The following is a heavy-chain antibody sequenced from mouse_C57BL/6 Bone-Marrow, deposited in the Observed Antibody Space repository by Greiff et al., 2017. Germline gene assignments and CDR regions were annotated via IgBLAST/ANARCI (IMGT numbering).Heavy chain of an antibody. CDR3: AKNLNYGSSPWFAY. J-gene: IGHJ3*01. D-gene: IGHD1-1*01. CDR2: IWRGGST. Sequence: VKVVESGPGLVQPSHSLSITCTVSGFSLTSYGVHWVRQSPGKGLEWLGVIWRGGSTDYNAAFMSRLSITKDNSKSQVFFKMNSLQADDTAIYYCAKNLNYGSSPWFAYWGQGTLVTVSA. V-gene: IGHV2-5*01. CDR1: GFSLTSYG.